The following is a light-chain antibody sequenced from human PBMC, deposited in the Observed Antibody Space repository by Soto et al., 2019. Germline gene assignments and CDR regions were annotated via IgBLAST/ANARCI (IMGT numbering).Light chain of an antibody. Sequence: PAFRSPGLVSGPPGQSVNISRTGSSSDVGRYNYVSWYQHHPGKAPKLMIYDVSTRPSGVPDRFSGSKSGTTASLTISGLQAEDEADYYCSSYAGSPYVFGTGTKVTVL. CDR2: DVS. CDR3: SSYAGSPYV. CDR1: SSDVGRYNY. J-gene: IGLJ1*01. V-gene: IGLV2-11*01.